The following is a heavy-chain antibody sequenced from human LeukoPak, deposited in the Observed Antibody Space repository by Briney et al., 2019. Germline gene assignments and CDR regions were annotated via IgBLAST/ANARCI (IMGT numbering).Heavy chain of an antibody. Sequence: SETLSLTCTVSGGSISSSSYYWGWIRQPPGKGLEWIGSIYYSGSTYYNPSLKSRVTISVDTSKNQFSLKLSSVTPADTAVYYCARRYSSSWYDIPPFDYWGQGTLVTVSS. V-gene: IGHV4-39*01. CDR2: IYYSGST. CDR1: GGSISSSSYY. CDR3: ARRYSSSWYDIPPFDY. D-gene: IGHD6-13*01. J-gene: IGHJ4*02.